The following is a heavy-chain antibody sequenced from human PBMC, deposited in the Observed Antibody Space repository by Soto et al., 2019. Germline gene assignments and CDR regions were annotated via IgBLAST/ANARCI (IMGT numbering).Heavy chain of an antibody. Sequence: QVQLVQSGAEVKKPGSSVKVSCKASGGTFSSYAITWVRQAPGQGLEWMGVIIPISGTANYAQEFQGRVTFTADESTSSAFMELSSLRSEDTAVYYCARDRYYDSSGFYSSGYFDYWGQGTLVTVSS. CDR3: ARDRYYDSSGFYSSGYFDY. J-gene: IGHJ4*02. V-gene: IGHV1-69*01. CDR1: GGTFSSYA. CDR2: IIPISGTA. D-gene: IGHD3-22*01.